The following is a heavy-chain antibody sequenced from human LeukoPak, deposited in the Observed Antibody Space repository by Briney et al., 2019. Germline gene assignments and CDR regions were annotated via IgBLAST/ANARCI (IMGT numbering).Heavy chain of an antibody. J-gene: IGHJ3*02. D-gene: IGHD3-3*01. Sequence: GRSLRLSCAASGFTFSSYAMHWVRQAPGKGLEWVPVISYDGSNKYYADSVKGRFTISRDNSKNTLYLQMNSLRAEDTAVYYCARDLRFGGAFDIWGQGTMVTVSS. CDR2: ISYDGSNK. CDR1: GFTFSSYA. V-gene: IGHV3-30*01. CDR3: ARDLRFGGAFDI.